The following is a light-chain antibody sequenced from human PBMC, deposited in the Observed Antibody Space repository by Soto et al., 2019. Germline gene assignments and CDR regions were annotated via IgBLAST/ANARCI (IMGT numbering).Light chain of an antibody. CDR2: AAS. J-gene: IGKJ1*01. Sequence: DIQMTQSPSSLSASLRDRVTISCRASQSISSYLNWYQQKPGKAPKLLIYAASSLQSGVPSRFSGSGTGTDFTLTVSSLQPEDFATYFCQQNYSTPRTFGQGTKVEVK. CDR1: QSISSY. V-gene: IGKV1-39*01. CDR3: QQNYSTPRT.